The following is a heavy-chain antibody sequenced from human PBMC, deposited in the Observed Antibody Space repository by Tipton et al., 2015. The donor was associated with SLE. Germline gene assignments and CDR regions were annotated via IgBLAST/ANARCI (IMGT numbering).Heavy chain of an antibody. CDR1: GVSISSGSYF. D-gene: IGHD3-10*01. Sequence: TLSLTCTVSGVSISSGSYFWSWIRQHPGKGLEWIGEINHTGSTKYNPSLKSRVSISLDTSKNHFSLELSSVTAADTAVYYCARGLSYYGSGSYRNWGQGTLVTVSS. V-gene: IGHV4-61*03. J-gene: IGHJ4*02. CDR2: INHTGST. CDR3: ARGLSYYGSGSYRN.